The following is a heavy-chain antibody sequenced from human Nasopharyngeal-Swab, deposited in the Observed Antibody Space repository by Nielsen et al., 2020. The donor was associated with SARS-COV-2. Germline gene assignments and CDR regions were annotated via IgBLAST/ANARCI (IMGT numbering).Heavy chain of an antibody. CDR3: ARLGGGGGNY. D-gene: IGHD1-26*01. CDR1: GFTFSSYA. V-gene: IGHV3-30*04. Sequence: GESLKISCAASGFTFSSYAMHWVRQAPGKGLEWVAVISYDGSNKYYADSVKGRFTTSRDNSKNTLYLQMNSLRAEDTAVYYCARLGGGGGNYWGQGTLVTVSS. CDR2: ISYDGSNK. J-gene: IGHJ4*02.